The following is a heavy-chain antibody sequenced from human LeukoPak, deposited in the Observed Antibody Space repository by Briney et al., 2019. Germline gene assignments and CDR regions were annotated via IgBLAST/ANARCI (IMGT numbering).Heavy chain of an antibody. Sequence: PGGSLRLSCAASGFTFSSYEMNWVRQAPGKGLEWVSFISGSGRTIYYADSVKGRFTISRDNAKKSVYLQMNRLRPEDAAVYYCAKAPVTTCRGAFCYPFDYWGLGTLVTVSS. J-gene: IGHJ4*02. V-gene: IGHV3-48*03. CDR2: ISGSGRTI. D-gene: IGHD2-15*01. CDR1: GFTFSSYE. CDR3: AKAPVTTCRGAFCYPFDY.